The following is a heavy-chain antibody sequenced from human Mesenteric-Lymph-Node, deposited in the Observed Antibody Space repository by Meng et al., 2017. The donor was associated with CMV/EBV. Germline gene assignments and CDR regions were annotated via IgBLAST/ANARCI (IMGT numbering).Heavy chain of an antibody. CDR2: IKQDGSEK. J-gene: IGHJ4*02. V-gene: IGHV3-7*01. CDR3: ARDIKTREGASVDYYDSSGLFDY. CDR1: GFTFSSYW. Sequence: GGSLRLSCAASGFTFSSYWMSWVRQAPGKGLEWVANIKQDGSEKYYVDSVKGRFTISRDNAKNSLYLQMTSLRAEDTAVYYCARDIKTREGASVDYYDSSGLFDYWGQGTLVTVSS. D-gene: IGHD3-22*01.